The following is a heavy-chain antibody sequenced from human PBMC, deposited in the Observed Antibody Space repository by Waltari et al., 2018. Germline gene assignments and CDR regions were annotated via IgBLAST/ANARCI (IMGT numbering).Heavy chain of an antibody. Sequence: QVQLHESGPGLVKSSETLSLTCEVSGYAPNSGFYWGWLRQAPGKGLEWVATIYHDGTTFYNPSLKSRLSVSMDTSKNQISLTLKSMTAADTAVYYCTRQVLGYCTSAACRRLESWGQGTLVTVSS. J-gene: IGHJ4*02. CDR2: IYHDGTT. D-gene: IGHD2-8*02. CDR1: GYAPNSGFY. CDR3: TRQVLGYCTSAACRRLES. V-gene: IGHV4-38-2*01.